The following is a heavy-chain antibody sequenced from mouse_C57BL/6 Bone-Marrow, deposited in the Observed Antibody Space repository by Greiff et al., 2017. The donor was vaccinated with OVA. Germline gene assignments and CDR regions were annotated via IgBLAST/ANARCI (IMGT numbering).Heavy chain of an antibody. CDR2: INPGSGGT. Sequence: QVQLQQSGAELVRPGTSVKVSCKASGYAFTNYLIEWVKQRPGQGLEWIGVINPGSGGTNYNEKFKGKATLTADKSSSTAYMQLGSLTSEDSAVYFCARSWDYFDYWGQGTTLTVSS. V-gene: IGHV1-54*01. CDR3: ARSWDYFDY. CDR1: GYAFTNYL. J-gene: IGHJ2*01. D-gene: IGHD4-1*01.